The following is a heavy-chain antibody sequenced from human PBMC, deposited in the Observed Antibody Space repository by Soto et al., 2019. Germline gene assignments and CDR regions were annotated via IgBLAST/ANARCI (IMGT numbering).Heavy chain of an antibody. Sequence: SETLSLTCTVSGGSISSYYWSWIQQPPGKGLEWIGYIYYSGSTNYNPSLKSRVTISVDTSKNQFSLKLSSVTAADTAVYYCARGIDFDYWGQGTLVTVSS. J-gene: IGHJ4*02. V-gene: IGHV4-59*08. D-gene: IGHD1-26*01. CDR1: GGSISSYY. CDR3: ARGIDFDY. CDR2: IYYSGST.